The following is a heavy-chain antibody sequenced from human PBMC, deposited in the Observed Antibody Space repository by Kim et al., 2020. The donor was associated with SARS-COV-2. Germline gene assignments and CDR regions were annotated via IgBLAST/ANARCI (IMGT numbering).Heavy chain of an antibody. V-gene: IGHV7-4-1*02. CDR1: GYTFTSYA. CDR3: ARDACHSSSTSCYEFQH. CDR2: INTNTGNP. D-gene: IGHD2-2*01. J-gene: IGHJ1*01. Sequence: ASVKVSCKASGYTFTSYAMNWVRQAPGQGLEWMGWINTNTGNPTYAQGFTGRFVFSLDTSVSTAYLQISSLKAEDTAVYYCARDACHSSSTSCYEFQHWGQGTLVTVSS.